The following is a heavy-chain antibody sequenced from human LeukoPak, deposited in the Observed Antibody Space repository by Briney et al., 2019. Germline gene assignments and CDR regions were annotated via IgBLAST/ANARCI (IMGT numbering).Heavy chain of an antibody. J-gene: IGHJ4*02. Sequence: GGSLRLSCAASGFTFSSYAMSWVRQAPGKGLEWVSAISGSGGSTYYADSVKGRFTISRDNSKNTLYLQMNSPRAEDTAVYYCAKGTYGSGSYYNSWGQGTLVTVSS. V-gene: IGHV3-23*01. D-gene: IGHD3-10*01. CDR1: GFTFSSYA. CDR3: AKGTYGSGSYYNS. CDR2: ISGSGGST.